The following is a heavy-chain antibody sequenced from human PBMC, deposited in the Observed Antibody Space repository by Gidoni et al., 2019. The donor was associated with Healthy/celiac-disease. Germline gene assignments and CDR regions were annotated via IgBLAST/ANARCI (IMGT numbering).Heavy chain of an antibody. CDR1: GFTVSSHY. D-gene: IGHD4-17*01. V-gene: IGHV3-66*02. CDR3: ARDMRDYGFHYYYGMDV. J-gene: IGHJ6*02. CDR2: IYSGGST. Sequence: EVQLVESGGGLVQPGGSLRLSCAASGFTVSSHYMSWVRQAPGKGLEWVSVIYSGGSTYYADSVKGRFTISRDNSKNTLYLQMNSLRAEDTAVYYCARDMRDYGFHYYYGMDVWGQGTTVTVSS.